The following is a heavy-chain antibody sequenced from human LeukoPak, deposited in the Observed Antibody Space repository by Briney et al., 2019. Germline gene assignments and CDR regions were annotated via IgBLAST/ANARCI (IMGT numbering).Heavy chain of an antibody. V-gene: IGHV3-23*01. Sequence: PGGPLRLSCAASGFTFSSFDMSWVRQAPGKGLGWVSAISGSGVSAYYADSVKGRFTISRDNSKNTLYLQMNSLRAEDTAVYYCARAWWQWLPGYWGQGTLVTVSS. CDR3: ARAWWQWLPGY. CDR2: ISGSGVSA. J-gene: IGHJ4*02. CDR1: GFTFSSFD. D-gene: IGHD6-19*01.